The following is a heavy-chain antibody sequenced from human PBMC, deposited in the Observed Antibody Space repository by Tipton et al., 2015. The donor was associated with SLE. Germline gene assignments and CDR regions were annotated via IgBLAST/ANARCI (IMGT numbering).Heavy chain of an antibody. D-gene: IGHD7-27*01. CDR2: IYYSGST. CDR1: GGSISSYY. CDR3: ARDRTGDLDY. J-gene: IGHJ4*02. Sequence: LRLSCTVSGGSISSYYWSWIRQPPGKGLEWIGYIYYSGSTNYNPSLKSRVTISVDTSKNQFSLKLSSVTAADTAVYYCARDRTGDLDYWGQGTLVTVSS. V-gene: IGHV4-59*12.